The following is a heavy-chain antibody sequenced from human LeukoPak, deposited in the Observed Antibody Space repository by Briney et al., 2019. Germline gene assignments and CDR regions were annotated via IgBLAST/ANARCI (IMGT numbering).Heavy chain of an antibody. CDR3: AGSNQAYDY. D-gene: IGHD1-14*01. CDR2: IWYDGSNK. J-gene: IGHJ4*02. CDR1: GFTFSRHG. Sequence: QPGGSLRLSCAASGFTFSRHGMHWVRQAPGKGLEWVPVIWYDGSNKYYADSVKGRFTISRDNSKNTLYLQMNSLRAEDTAVYYCAGSNQAYDYWGQGTLVTVSS. V-gene: IGHV3-33*01.